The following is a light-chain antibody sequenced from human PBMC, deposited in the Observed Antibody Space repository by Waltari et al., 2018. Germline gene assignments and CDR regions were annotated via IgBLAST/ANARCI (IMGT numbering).Light chain of an antibody. CDR3: QHYNGYPIT. J-gene: IGKJ4*01. Sequence: DIQMTQSPSTLSASVGDRVTITCRASQSLNSWLAWYQHKPGKAPKLLIYKASNLESWVPSRFSGSGSGTEFTLTISSLQPDDVATYYCQHYNGYPITYSGGTKVELK. CDR2: KAS. V-gene: IGKV1-5*03. CDR1: QSLNSW.